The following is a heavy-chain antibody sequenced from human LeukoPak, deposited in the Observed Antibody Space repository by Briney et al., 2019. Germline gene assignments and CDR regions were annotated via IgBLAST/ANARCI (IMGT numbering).Heavy chain of an antibody. Sequence: ASVKVSCKASGYTFTGYYMHWVRQAPGQGLEWMGRINPNSGGTNYAQKFQGRVTMTRDTSISTAYMELSRLRSDDAAVYYCARGPGLQLWLRHYMDVWGKGTTVTVSS. CDR1: GYTFTGYY. J-gene: IGHJ6*03. CDR3: ARGPGLQLWLRHYMDV. CDR2: INPNSGGT. V-gene: IGHV1-2*06. D-gene: IGHD5-18*01.